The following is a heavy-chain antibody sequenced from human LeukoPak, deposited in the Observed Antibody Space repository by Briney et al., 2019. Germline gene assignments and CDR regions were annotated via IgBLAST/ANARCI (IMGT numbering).Heavy chain of an antibody. CDR1: GFTFDDDA. V-gene: IGHV3-9*01. Sequence: GRSLRLSCAASGFTFDDDAIHWVRQAPGKGLEWVSSISWNSGSIGYADSVKGRFTISRDNSKNSLYLQMNSLRAEDTAVYYCARDGTMDGELIPIDYWGQGTLVTVSS. J-gene: IGHJ4*02. D-gene: IGHD3-10*02. CDR3: ARDGTMDGELIPIDY. CDR2: ISWNSGSI.